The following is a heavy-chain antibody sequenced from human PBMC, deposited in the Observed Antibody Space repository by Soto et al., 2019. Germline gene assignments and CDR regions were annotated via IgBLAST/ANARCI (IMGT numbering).Heavy chain of an antibody. V-gene: IGHV3-74*01. CDR1: RFNFGNNW. CDR2: MNSDGRAT. J-gene: IGHJ4*02. Sequence: SVGSLRLSCAASRFNFGNNWMHWVRQAPGKGLEWVSRMNSDGRATNYADSVKGRFTVSRDNAKNTLYLQMNSLRAEDTAVYYCATAEVDYWGPGTLVTVSS. CDR3: ATAEVDY.